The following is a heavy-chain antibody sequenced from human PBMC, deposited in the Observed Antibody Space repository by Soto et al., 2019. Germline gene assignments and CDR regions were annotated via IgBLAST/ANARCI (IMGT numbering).Heavy chain of an antibody. CDR2: IRGDDDNYAT. CDR1: GFTFSEST. Sequence: EERLVESGGGLVQPGESLELSCVASGFTFSESTIYWVRQASGKGLEWVGHIRGDDDNYATSYVESVKGRFTISRDDVTSTASLQMSSLKTEDTAVYYCARQLSLGTFFYFAMDVWGQGAAVTVSS. CDR3: ARQLSLGTFFYFAMDV. J-gene: IGHJ6*02. D-gene: IGHD7-27*01. V-gene: IGHV3-73*02.